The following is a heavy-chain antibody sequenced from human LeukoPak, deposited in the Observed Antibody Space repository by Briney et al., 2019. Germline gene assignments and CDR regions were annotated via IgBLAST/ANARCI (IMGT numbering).Heavy chain of an antibody. CDR3: ASGGYDFWSGYFPHDAFDI. CDR2: IYYSGST. J-gene: IGHJ3*02. V-gene: IGHV4-39*01. D-gene: IGHD3-3*01. CDR1: GGSISSSSYY. Sequence: SGTLSLTCTVSGGSISSSSYYWGWIRQPPGKGLEWIGSIYYSGSTYYNPSLKSRVTISVDTSKNQFSLKLSSVTAADTAVYYCASGGYDFWSGYFPHDAFDIWGQGTMVTVSS.